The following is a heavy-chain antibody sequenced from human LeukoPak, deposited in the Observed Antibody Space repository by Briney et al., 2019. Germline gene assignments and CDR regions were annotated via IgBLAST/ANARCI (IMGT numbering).Heavy chain of an antibody. CDR3: ATTNDYGDYVYFDY. V-gene: IGHV4-59*01. J-gene: IGHJ4*02. CDR2: IYYSGST. Sequence: SETLSLTCAVYGGSFSGYYWSWIRQPPGKGLEWIGYIYYSGSTNYNPSLKSRVTISVDTSKNQFSLKLSSVTAADTAVYYCATTNDYGDYVYFDYWGQGTLVTVSS. CDR1: GGSFSGYY. D-gene: IGHD4-17*01.